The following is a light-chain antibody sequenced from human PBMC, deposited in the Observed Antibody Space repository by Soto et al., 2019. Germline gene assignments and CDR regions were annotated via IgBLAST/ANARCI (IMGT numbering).Light chain of an antibody. J-gene: IGLJ2*01. CDR2: RTN. Sequence: QPVLTQPPSASGTPGQRVTISCSGSSSNIGSHYVYWYQQLPGAAPKLLIYRTNQRPSGVPDRFSGSKSGTSASLAISGLRSEDEADYYCAAWDGSLSGVVFGGGTKVTVL. CDR1: SSNIGSHY. CDR3: AAWDGSLSGVV. V-gene: IGLV1-47*01.